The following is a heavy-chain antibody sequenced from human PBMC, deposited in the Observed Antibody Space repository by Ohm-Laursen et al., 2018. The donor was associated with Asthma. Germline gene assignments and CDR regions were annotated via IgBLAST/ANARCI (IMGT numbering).Heavy chain of an antibody. CDR2: IIPIFGTA. D-gene: IGHD2-2*03. CDR3: ASMDIVVVPAGYYYYGMDV. CDR1: GGTFSSYA. V-gene: IGHV1-69*01. Sequence: SSVKVSCKASGGTFSSYAISWVRQAPGQGLEWMGGIIPIFGTANYAQKFQGRVTITADESTSTAYMELSSLRSEDTAVYYCASMDIVVVPAGYYYYGMDVWGQGTTVTVSS. J-gene: IGHJ6*02.